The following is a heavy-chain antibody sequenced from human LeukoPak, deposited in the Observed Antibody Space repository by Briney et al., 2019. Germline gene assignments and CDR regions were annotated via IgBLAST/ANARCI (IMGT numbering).Heavy chain of an antibody. D-gene: IGHD6-13*01. CDR1: GFTVSSNY. V-gene: IGHV3-53*05. CDR2: IYSGGST. Sequence: GGSLRLSCAASGFTVSSNYMSWVRQAPGKGLEWVSVIYSGGSTYYADSVKGRFTISRDNSKNTLYLQMNSLRAEDTAVYYCAKEGQQLVKPYYYYYMDVWGKGTTVTVSS. J-gene: IGHJ6*03. CDR3: AKEGQQLVKPYYYYYMDV.